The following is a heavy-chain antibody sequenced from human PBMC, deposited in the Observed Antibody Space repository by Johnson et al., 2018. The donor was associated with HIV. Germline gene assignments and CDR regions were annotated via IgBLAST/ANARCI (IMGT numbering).Heavy chain of an antibody. J-gene: IGHJ3*02. V-gene: IGHV3-7*01. CDR1: GFTVSRNY. D-gene: IGHD6-13*01. CDR3: AKKQAAAGTGGGAFDI. Sequence: VQLVESGGGLIQSGGSLRLSCAASGFTVSRNYMSWVRQAPGKGLEWVTNIKLDGSEKYYVDSVKGRITISRDNAKNSLYLQMNSLRTEDTAVYYCAKKQAAAGTGGGAFDIWGQGTMVTVSS. CDR2: IKLDGSEK.